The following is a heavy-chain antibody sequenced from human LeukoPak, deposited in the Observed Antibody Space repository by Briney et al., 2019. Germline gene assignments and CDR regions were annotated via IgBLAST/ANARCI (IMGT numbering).Heavy chain of an antibody. V-gene: IGHV1-69*05. J-gene: IGHJ4*02. D-gene: IGHD1-26*01. CDR2: IIPIFGTA. CDR3: ARGSSEWEPGNGPGYYFDY. CDR1: GSTFSSYA. Sequence: GASVKVSCKASGSTFSSYAISWVRQAPGQGLEWMGGIIPIFGTANYAQKFQGRVTITTDESTSTAYMELSSLRSEDTAVYYCARGSSEWEPGNGPGYYFDYWGQGTLVTVSS.